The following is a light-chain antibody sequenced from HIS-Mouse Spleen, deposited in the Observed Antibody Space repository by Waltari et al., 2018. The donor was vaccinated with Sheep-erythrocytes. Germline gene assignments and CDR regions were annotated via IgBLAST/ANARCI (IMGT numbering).Light chain of an antibody. V-gene: IGLV2-11*01. CDR3: CSYAGSYNYV. Sequence: QSALTQPRSVSGSPGQSVTISCTGTSSDVGGYNYVSWYQQHPGKAPKLKIYDVSKRPSGVPDRFSGSKSGNTASLTISGLQAEDEADYYCCSYAGSYNYVFGTGTKVTIL. J-gene: IGLJ1*01. CDR2: DVS. CDR1: SSDVGGYNY.